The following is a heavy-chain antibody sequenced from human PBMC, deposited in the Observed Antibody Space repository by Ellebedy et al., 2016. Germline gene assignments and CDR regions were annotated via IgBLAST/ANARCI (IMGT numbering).Heavy chain of an antibody. CDR2: ISSSSSTI. Sequence: GGSLRLSXAAPGFTFSSYSMNWVRQAPGKGLEWVSYISSSSSTIYYADSVKGRFTISRDNAKNSLYLQMNSLRAEDTAVYYCARNPTTRYSGSYWSDGYFQHWGQGTLVTVSS. CDR1: GFTFSSYS. CDR3: ARNPTTRYSGSYWSDGYFQH. V-gene: IGHV3-48*01. D-gene: IGHD1-26*01. J-gene: IGHJ1*01.